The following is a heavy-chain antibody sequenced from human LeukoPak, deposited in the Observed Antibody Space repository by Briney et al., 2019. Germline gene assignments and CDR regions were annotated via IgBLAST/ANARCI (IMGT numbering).Heavy chain of an antibody. D-gene: IGHD6-13*01. Sequence: ASVKVSCKASGYTFTGYYVHWVRQAPGQGLEWMGRINPNSGDTNYAQKFQGRVTMTRDTSISTAYMELSRLRSDDTAVYYCARDGDSSSWYVWFDPWGQGTLVTVSS. V-gene: IGHV1-2*06. CDR1: GYTFTGYY. CDR3: ARDGDSSSWYVWFDP. CDR2: INPNSGDT. J-gene: IGHJ5*02.